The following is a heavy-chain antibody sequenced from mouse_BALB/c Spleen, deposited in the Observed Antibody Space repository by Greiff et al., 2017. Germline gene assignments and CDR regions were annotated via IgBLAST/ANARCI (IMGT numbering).Heavy chain of an antibody. CDR1: GFTFSSYY. J-gene: IGHJ4*01. Sequence: EVQRVESGGGLVKLGGSLKLSCAASGFTFSSYYMSWVRQTPEKRLELVAAINSNGGSTYYPDTVKGRFTISRDNAKNTLYLQMSSLKSEDTALYYCAKRMIPYAMDYWGQGTSVTVSS. CDR3: AKRMIPYAMDY. D-gene: IGHD2-3*01. V-gene: IGHV5-6-2*01. CDR2: INSNGGST.